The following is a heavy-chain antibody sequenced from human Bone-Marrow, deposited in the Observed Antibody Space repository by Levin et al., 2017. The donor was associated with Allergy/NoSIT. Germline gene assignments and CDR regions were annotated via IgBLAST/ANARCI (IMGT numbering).Heavy chain of an antibody. D-gene: IGHD1-26*01. Sequence: ESGPTLVKPTETLTLTCTVSGFSLRNGRKGVSWIRQPPGKALEWLAHIFSTDEKSYSTSLKTRLTISKDTSKNQVVLTMTNMDPVDTARYYCARTYSGSSTSAFDIWGQGTMVSVSS. CDR1: GFSLRNGRKG. CDR2: IFSTDEK. V-gene: IGHV2-26*01. CDR3: ARTYSGSSTSAFDI. J-gene: IGHJ3*02.